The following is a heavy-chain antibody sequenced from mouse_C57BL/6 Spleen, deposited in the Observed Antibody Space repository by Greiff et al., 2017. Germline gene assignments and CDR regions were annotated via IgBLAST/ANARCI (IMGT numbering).Heavy chain of an antibody. Sequence: EVQLQQSGPELVKPGASVKISCKASGYSFTGYYMNWVKQSPEKSLEWIGEINPSTGGTTYNQKFKAKATLTVDKSSSTAYMQLKSLTSEDSAVYYCARRGSYYGSYWYFDVWGTGTTVTVSS. CDR3: ARRGSYYGSYWYFDV. V-gene: IGHV1-42*01. CDR2: INPSTGGT. D-gene: IGHD1-1*01. J-gene: IGHJ1*03. CDR1: GYSFTGYY.